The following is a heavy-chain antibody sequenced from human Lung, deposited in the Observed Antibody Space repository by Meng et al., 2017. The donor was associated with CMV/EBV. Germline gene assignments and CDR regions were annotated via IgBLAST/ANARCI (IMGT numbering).Heavy chain of an antibody. CDR3: ARDGRIAGRNWFYGMDV. V-gene: IGHV3-30-3*01. D-gene: IGHD6-6*01. CDR2: ISYDGGKQ. CDR1: GFTFSRHP. Sequence: GGSLRLXCAASGFTFSRHPMHWVRQAPGKGLEWVAVISYDGGKQYYADSVRGRFTTSRDNSKNILYLQMNSLRAEDTAVYYRARDGRIAGRNWFYGMDVWGQGXTVTVSS. J-gene: IGHJ6*02.